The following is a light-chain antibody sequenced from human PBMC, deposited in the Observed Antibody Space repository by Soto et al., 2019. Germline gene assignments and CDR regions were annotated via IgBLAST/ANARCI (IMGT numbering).Light chain of an antibody. CDR3: QHLNTYPRT. CDR2: GAS. V-gene: IGKV1-9*01. Sequence: DIQLTQSPSFLSASVGDRVTITCRASQGISSYLTWYQQPPGKAPKRLIYGASTLQRRVSSRFSGSGSGTEFTLTISSLQPEDFATYYCQHLNTYPRTFGQGTKLEVK. J-gene: IGKJ2*01. CDR1: QGISSY.